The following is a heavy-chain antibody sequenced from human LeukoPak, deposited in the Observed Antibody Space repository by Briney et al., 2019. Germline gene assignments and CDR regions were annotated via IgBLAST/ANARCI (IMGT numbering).Heavy chain of an antibody. Sequence: GASVKVSCKASGYTFTGHYMHWVRQAPGQGLEWVGWISPNGGGTSYAQKFQDRVTMTRDTSISTAYMELSRLRSDDTAVYFCARPYGDYTDYFFDYWGQGTLVTVSP. V-gene: IGHV1-2*02. CDR1: GYTFTGHY. J-gene: IGHJ4*02. CDR3: ARPYGDYTDYFFDY. CDR2: ISPNGGGT. D-gene: IGHD4-17*01.